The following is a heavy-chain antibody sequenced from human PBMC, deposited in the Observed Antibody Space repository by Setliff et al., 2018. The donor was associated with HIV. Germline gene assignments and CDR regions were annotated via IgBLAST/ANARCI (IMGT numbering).Heavy chain of an antibody. CDR2: IYSNANT. CDR3: AKARSEYQLMPWYYYMDV. Sequence: PGGSLRLSCAPSGFTVSSNYMTWVRQAPGKGLEWVSVIYSNANTLCADSVKGRFTSSRDNSKNTLYLQMNNLRAEDTAVYYCAKARSEYQLMPWYYYMDVWGQGTTVTVSS. D-gene: IGHD6-6*01. J-gene: IGHJ6*03. CDR1: GFTVSSNY. V-gene: IGHV3-66*02.